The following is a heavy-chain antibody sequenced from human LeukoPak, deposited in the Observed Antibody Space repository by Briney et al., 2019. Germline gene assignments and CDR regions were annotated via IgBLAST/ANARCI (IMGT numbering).Heavy chain of an antibody. V-gene: IGHV3-53*01. D-gene: IGHD3-10*01. CDR3: ARDITMVRGVQDY. CDR1: GFTVSSNY. CDR2: IYSGGST. J-gene: IGHJ4*02. Sequence: PGGSLTLSCAVSGFTVSSNYMSWVRQAPGKGLEWVSVIYSGGSTYYADSVKGRFTISRDNSKNTLYLQMNSLRAEDTAVYYCARDITMVRGVQDYWGQGTLVTVSS.